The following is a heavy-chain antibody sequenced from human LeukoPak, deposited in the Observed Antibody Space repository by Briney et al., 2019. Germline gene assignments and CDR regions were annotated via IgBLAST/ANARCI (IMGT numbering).Heavy chain of an antibody. Sequence: GASVKVSCKASGYTFTSYYMHWVRQAPGQGLEWMGIINPSGGSTSYAQKFQGRVTMTRDMSTSTVYMELSSLRSEDTAVYYCARDGAAASRGGWFDPWGQGTLVTVSS. CDR1: GYTFTSYY. J-gene: IGHJ5*02. D-gene: IGHD6-13*01. CDR3: ARDGAAASRGGWFDP. CDR2: INPSGGST. V-gene: IGHV1-46*01.